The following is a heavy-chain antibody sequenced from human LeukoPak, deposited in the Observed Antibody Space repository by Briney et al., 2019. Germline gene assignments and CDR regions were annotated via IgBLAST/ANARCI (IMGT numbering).Heavy chain of an antibody. CDR1: GFTFSSHA. D-gene: IGHD6-13*01. CDR2: ISYDGSNK. Sequence: SGGSLRLSCAASGFTFSSHAMHWVRQAPGKGLEWVAVISYDGSNKYYADSVKGRFTISRDNSKNTLSLQVNSLRAEDTAVYYCAGDMFGYSSSEFDYWGQGTLVTVSS. V-gene: IGHV3-30-3*01. J-gene: IGHJ4*02. CDR3: AGDMFGYSSSEFDY.